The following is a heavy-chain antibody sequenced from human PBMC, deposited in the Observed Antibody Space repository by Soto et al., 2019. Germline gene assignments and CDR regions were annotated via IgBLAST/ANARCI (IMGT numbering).Heavy chain of an antibody. Sequence: SETLSLTCTVSGGSISSSSYYWGWIRQPPGKGLEWIGSIYYSGNTYYNPSLKSRVTISIDTSRNQFSLNLSSVTAADTAVYYCARIPVDTYMIYWSDPWGQGTQVTVSS. CDR2: IYYSGNT. CDR1: GGSISSSSYY. V-gene: IGHV4-39*01. CDR3: ARIPVDTYMIYWSDP. J-gene: IGHJ5*02. D-gene: IGHD3-16*01.